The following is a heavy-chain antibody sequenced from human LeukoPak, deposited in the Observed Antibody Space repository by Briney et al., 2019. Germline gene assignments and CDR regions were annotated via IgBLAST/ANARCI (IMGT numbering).Heavy chain of an antibody. V-gene: IGHV3-30*04. Sequence: SGGSLRLSCAASGFTFSTYAMHWVRQAPGKGLEWVAVISYDGSSKYYADSVKGRFTISRDNSKNTLYLQMNSLRAEDTAVYYCARDIGFSGGGHIDYWGQGTLVTVSS. CDR3: ARDIGFSGGGHIDY. J-gene: IGHJ4*02. CDR2: ISYDGSSK. CDR1: GFTFSTYA. D-gene: IGHD2-15*01.